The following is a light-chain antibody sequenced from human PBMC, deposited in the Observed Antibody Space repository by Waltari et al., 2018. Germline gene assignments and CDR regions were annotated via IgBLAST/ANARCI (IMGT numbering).Light chain of an antibody. V-gene: IGKV3-15*01. Sequence: EIVMTQSPATLSVSPGERATLSCRASQSVSSNLAWYQQKPGQSPRLLIYGASTGATGIAARFSGSGSGTEFTLSISSLQSEDFALYYCQQYNDWPRTFGQGTKVEI. CDR1: QSVSSN. CDR2: GAS. J-gene: IGKJ1*01. CDR3: QQYNDWPRT.